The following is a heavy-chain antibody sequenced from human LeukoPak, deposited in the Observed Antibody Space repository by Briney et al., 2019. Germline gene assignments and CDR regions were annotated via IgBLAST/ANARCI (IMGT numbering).Heavy chain of an antibody. Sequence: ASVKVSCKASGFTFTSSAMQWVRQARGQRLEWIGWIVVGSGNTNYAQKFQEGVTITRDMSASTAYMELSSLRSEDTAVYYCAAMSDYYYDSSGYSAWGQGTLVTVSS. J-gene: IGHJ5*02. D-gene: IGHD3-22*01. CDR1: GFTFTSSA. V-gene: IGHV1-58*02. CDR2: IVVGSGNT. CDR3: AAMSDYYYDSSGYSA.